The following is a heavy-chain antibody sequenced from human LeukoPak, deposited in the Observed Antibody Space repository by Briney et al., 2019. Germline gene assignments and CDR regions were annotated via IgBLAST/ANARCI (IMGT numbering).Heavy chain of an antibody. CDR3: ARDLAVRGVISSNWFDP. V-gene: IGHV4-4*07. CDR2: ICTSGST. Sequence: SETLSLTCTVSGGSISSYYWSWIRQPAGKGLEWIGRICTSGSTNYNPSLKSRVTMSVDTSKNQFSLKLSSVTAADTAVYYCARDLAVRGVISSNWFDPWGQGTLVTVSS. CDR1: GGSISSYY. J-gene: IGHJ5*02. D-gene: IGHD3-10*01.